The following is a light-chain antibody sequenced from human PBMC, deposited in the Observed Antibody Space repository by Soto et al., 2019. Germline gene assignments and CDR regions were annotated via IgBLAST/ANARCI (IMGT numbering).Light chain of an antibody. CDR2: EVS. CDR1: SSDVGSYNL. Sequence: QSVLTQPASVSGSPGQSITISCTGTSSDVGSYNLVSWYQQHPGKAPKLMIYEVSKRPSGVSNRFSGSKSGNTASLTISGLQFEDEADYYCGSYAGGSTVVFGGGTK. CDR3: GSYAGGSTVV. V-gene: IGLV2-23*02. J-gene: IGLJ2*01.